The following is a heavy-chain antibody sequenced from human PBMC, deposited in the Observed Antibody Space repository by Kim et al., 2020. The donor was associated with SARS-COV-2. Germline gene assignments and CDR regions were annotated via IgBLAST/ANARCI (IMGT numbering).Heavy chain of an antibody. CDR3: ARDAYIAATRGSFDY. D-gene: IGHD6-6*01. CDR2: ISSSSSYI. J-gene: IGHJ4*02. CDR1: GFTFSSYS. V-gene: IGHV3-21*01. Sequence: GGSLRLSCAASGFTFSSYSMNWVRQAPGKGLEWVSSISSSSSYIYYADSVKGRFTISRDNAKNSLYLQMNSLRAEDTAVYYCARDAYIAATRGSFDYWGQGTLVTVSS.